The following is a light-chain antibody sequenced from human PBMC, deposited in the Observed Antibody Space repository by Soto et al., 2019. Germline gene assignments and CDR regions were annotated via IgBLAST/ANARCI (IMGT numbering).Light chain of an antibody. V-gene: IGLV2-23*01. J-gene: IGLJ1*01. Sequence: QSVLTQPASVSGSPGQSITISCTGTSSDVGSYNLVSWYQHHPGKAPKLMIYEGSERPSGVSYPFSGSKSSNTASLTISGLQAEDEADYSCCSYARSSTSFYVFGTGTKLTVL. CDR1: SSDVGSYNL. CDR2: EGS. CDR3: CSYARSSTSFYV.